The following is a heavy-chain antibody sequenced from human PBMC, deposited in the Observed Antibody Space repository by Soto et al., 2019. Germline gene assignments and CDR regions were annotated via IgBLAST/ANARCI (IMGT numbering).Heavy chain of an antibody. V-gene: IGHV6-1*01. Sequence: SQTLSLTCAISGDSVSSYSAAWNWIRQSPSGGLGWLGRTYYRSRFFSDYAESVKSRIIINPGTSKNQFSLQLKSVTPEDTAVYYCVRDRYSSSGWFDPWGQGTPVTVSS. CDR2: TYYRSRFFS. CDR3: VRDRYSSSGWFDP. J-gene: IGHJ5*02. CDR1: GDSVSSYSAA. D-gene: IGHD3-10*01.